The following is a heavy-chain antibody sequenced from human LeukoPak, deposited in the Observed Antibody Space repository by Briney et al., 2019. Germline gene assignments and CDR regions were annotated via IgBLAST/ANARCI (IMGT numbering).Heavy chain of an antibody. CDR1: GGSISSYY. CDR3: ARDYYDSSGYWPLQH. Sequence: PSETLSLTCTVSGGSISSYYWSWIRQPPGKGLEWIGYIYYSGSTNYNPSLKSRVTISVDTSKNQFSLKLSSVTAADTAVYYCARDYYDSSGYWPLQHWGQGTLVTVSS. CDR2: IYYSGST. J-gene: IGHJ1*01. V-gene: IGHV4-59*01. D-gene: IGHD3-22*01.